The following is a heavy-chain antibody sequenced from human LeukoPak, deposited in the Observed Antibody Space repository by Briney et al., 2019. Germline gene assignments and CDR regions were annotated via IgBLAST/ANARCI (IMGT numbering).Heavy chain of an antibody. D-gene: IGHD1-26*01. Sequence: ASVKVSCKASGYTFTSYGISWVRQAPGQGLEWMGWISAYNGNTNYAQKLQGRVTMTTDTSTRTAYMELRSLRSDDTAVYYCARDHSGSYSPFFDYWGQGTLVTVSS. CDR3: ARDHSGSYSPFFDY. CDR1: GYTFTSYG. V-gene: IGHV1-18*01. CDR2: ISAYNGNT. J-gene: IGHJ4*02.